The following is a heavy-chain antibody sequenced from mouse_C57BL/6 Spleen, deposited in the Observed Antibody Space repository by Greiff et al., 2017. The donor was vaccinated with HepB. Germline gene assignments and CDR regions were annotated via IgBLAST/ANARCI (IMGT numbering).Heavy chain of an antibody. D-gene: IGHD2-4*01. V-gene: IGHV1-50*01. Sequence: QVQLQQPGAELVKPGASVKLSCKASGYTFTSYWMQWVKQRPGQGLEWIGEIDPSDSYTNYNQKFKGKATLTVDTSSSTAYMQLSSLTSEDSAVYYCARWDYDEDYWGQVTTLTVSS. J-gene: IGHJ2*01. CDR2: IDPSDSYT. CDR3: ARWDYDEDY. CDR1: GYTFTSYW.